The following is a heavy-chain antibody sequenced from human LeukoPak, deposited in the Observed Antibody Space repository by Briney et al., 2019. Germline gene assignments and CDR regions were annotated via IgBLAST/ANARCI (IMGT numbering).Heavy chain of an antibody. V-gene: IGHV3-73*01. CDR1: GFTFSGSA. D-gene: IGHD2-2*01. Sequence: GALRLSCAASGFTFSGSAMHWVRQASGKGLEWVGRIRSKDKSYATSYAASVKGRFTISRDDSKNTAYLQMNSLKTEDTAVYYCTRLSPLNCSSTSCYPPFDYWGQGTLVTVSS. CDR2: IRSKDKSYAT. CDR3: TRLSPLNCSSTSCYPPFDY. J-gene: IGHJ4*02.